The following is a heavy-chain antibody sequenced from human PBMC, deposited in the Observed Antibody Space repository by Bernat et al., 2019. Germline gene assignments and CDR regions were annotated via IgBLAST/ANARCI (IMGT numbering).Heavy chain of an antibody. CDR3: ARGVPPAASLRPYPHLDY. CDR2: IIPIFGTA. J-gene: IGHJ4*02. V-gene: IGHV1-69*01. CDR1: GGTFSSYA. Sequence: QVQLVQSGAEVKKPGSSVKVSCKASGGTFSSYAISWVRQAPGQGLEWMGGIIPIFGTANYAQKFQGRVTITADESTSTAYMELSSLRSEDTAVYYCARGVPPAASLRPYPHLDYWGQGTLVTVSS. D-gene: IGHD2-2*01.